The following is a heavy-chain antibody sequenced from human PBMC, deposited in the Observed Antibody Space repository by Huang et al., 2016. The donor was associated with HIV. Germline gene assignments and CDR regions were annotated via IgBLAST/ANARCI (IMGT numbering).Heavy chain of an antibody. J-gene: IGHJ4*02. D-gene: IGHD3-22*01. Sequence: EVQLVESGGALVQPGGSLTLSCVVSGFAFSKYSMNWVGQAPGKGLEWVSYISGTSSNIYYADSVKGRFTISRDNAKNSVFLQMMSLRAEDTALYYCARTEMEYYYGSSGYYPDYWGQGTQVTVSS. CDR3: ARTEMEYYYGSSGYYPDY. V-gene: IGHV3-48*01. CDR1: GFAFSKYS. CDR2: ISGTSSNI.